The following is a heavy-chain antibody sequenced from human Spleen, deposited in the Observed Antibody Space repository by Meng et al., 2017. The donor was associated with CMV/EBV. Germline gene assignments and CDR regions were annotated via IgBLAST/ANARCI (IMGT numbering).Heavy chain of an antibody. Sequence: SGKSSGYTVTGYYIHWVRQAPGQGREWMGGVETTREVANSVEKFQGRVTMTRDTSINTAYVERTWLTSDDTAMYFCAIMLQHDANYWGQGTLVTVSS. V-gene: IGHV1-2*02. CDR3: AIMLQHDANY. CDR2: VETTREVA. J-gene: IGHJ4*02. CDR1: GYTVTGYY. D-gene: IGHD1-1*01.